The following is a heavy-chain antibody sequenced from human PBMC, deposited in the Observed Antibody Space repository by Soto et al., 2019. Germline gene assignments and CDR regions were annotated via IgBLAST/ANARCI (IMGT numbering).Heavy chain of an antibody. J-gene: IGHJ4*02. CDR3: ARHSLVQVDQNYRSGDY. CDR1: GGSISSSSYY. CDR2: IYYSGST. V-gene: IGHV4-39*01. D-gene: IGHD3-10*01. Sequence: KTSETLSLTCTVSGGSISSSSYYWGWIRQPPGKGLEWIGSIYYSGSTYCNPSLKSRVTISVDTSKNQFSLKLSSVTAADTAVYYCARHSLVQVDQNYRSGDYWGQGTLVTVSS.